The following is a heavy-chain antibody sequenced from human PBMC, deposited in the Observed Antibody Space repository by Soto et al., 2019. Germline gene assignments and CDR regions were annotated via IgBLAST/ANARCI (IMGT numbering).Heavy chain of an antibody. D-gene: IGHD6-13*01. CDR1: GYTFTSYD. V-gene: IGHV1-8*01. Sequence: QVQLVQSGAEVKKPGASVKVSCKASGYTFTSYDINWVRQATGLGLEWMGWMNPNSGNTGYAQKFQGRVTMTRNTSISTAYMELSSLRSEDTAVYFCARERSAAGTGWFDPWGQGTLVTVSS. CDR2: MNPNSGNT. CDR3: ARERSAAGTGWFDP. J-gene: IGHJ5*02.